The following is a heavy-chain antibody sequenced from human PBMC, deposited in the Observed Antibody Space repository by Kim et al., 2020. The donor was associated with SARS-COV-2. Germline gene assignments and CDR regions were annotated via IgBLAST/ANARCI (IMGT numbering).Heavy chain of an antibody. CDR1: GFSFSASW. CDR2: IKSDGSEK. Sequence: GGSLRLSCAASGFSFSASWMTWVRQAPGKGLEWVATIKSDGSEKYYVDSVRGRFTISRDNSKNSLYLQMDGLRAEDTAMFYCARQSWTGSDRFDYWGQGTLGTVSS. CDR3: ARQSWTGSDRFDY. J-gene: IGHJ4*02. V-gene: IGHV3-7*03. D-gene: IGHD3-3*01.